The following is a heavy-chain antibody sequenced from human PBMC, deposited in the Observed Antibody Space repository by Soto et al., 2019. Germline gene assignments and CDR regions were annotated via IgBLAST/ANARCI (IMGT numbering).Heavy chain of an antibody. Sequence: EVQLVESGGGLVQPGGSLRLSCAASGFTFSSYWMHWVRQAPGKELVWVSRINSDGSSTSYADSVKGRFTISRDNAKNTLYLQMNSLRAEDTAVYYCARDKESHGYNSGAFDIWGQGTMVTVSS. CDR1: GFTFSSYW. D-gene: IGHD5-12*01. CDR2: INSDGSST. V-gene: IGHV3-74*01. J-gene: IGHJ3*02. CDR3: ARDKESHGYNSGAFDI.